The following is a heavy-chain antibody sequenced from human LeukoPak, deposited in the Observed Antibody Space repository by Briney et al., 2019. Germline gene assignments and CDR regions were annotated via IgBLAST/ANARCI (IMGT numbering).Heavy chain of an antibody. Sequence: GGSLRLSGAASGFTFSDYSMNWVRQAPGKGLERGSFIDSTSSYIHYGDSVKGRFTISRDNDKNSLYLHMNSLRAEDTAVYYCAEGSSGFAYWGQGPLVTVCS. CDR1: GFTFSDYS. V-gene: IGHV3-21*01. CDR3: AEGSSGFAY. CDR2: IDSTSSYI. D-gene: IGHD6-19*01. J-gene: IGHJ4*02.